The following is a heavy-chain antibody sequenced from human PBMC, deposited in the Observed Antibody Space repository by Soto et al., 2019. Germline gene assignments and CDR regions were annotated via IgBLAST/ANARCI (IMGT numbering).Heavy chain of an antibody. Sequence: SETLSLTCAVYGGSFSGYYWSWIRQPPGKGLEWIGEINHSGSTNYNPSLKSRVTISVDTSKNQFSLKLSSVTAADTAVYYCARGLSVFGVVTNYYYYGMDVWGQGTTVT. CDR1: GGSFSGYY. J-gene: IGHJ6*02. V-gene: IGHV4-34*01. CDR3: ARGLSVFGVVTNYYYYGMDV. CDR2: INHSGST. D-gene: IGHD3-3*01.